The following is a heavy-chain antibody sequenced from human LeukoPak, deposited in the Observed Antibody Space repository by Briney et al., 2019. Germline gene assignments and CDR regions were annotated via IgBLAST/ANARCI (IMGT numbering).Heavy chain of an antibody. CDR1: GITFTYAW. J-gene: IGHJ6*02. CDR3: IADPPNSYYAMDV. Sequence: GGSLRLSCAASGITFTYAWMNWVRQAPGKGLEWVGRIKTRTDGGTTDYAAPVNGRFTLSRDDSKHTLYLQMNSLRTEDTAVYYCIADPPNSYYAMDVWGQGTTVTVSS. CDR2: IKTRTDGGTT. V-gene: IGHV3-15*01.